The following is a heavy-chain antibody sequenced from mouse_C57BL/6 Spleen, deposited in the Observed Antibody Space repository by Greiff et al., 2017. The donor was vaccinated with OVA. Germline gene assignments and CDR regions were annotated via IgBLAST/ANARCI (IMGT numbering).Heavy chain of an antibody. CDR2: INYDGSST. Sequence: DVMLVESEGGLVQPGSSMKLSCTASGFTFSDYYMAWVRQVPEKGLEWVANINYDGSSTYYLDSLKSRFIISRDNAKNILYLQMSSLKSEDTATYYCARERAYYYGSSYGFAYWGQGTLVTVSA. J-gene: IGHJ3*01. V-gene: IGHV5-16*01. CDR3: ARERAYYYGSSYGFAY. CDR1: GFTFSDYY. D-gene: IGHD1-1*01.